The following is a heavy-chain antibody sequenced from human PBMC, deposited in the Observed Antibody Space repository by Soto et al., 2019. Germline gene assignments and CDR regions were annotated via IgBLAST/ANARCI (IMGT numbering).Heavy chain of an antibody. CDR1: GGSISSGDFY. CDR2: IYSSGSI. D-gene: IGHD4-17*01. J-gene: IGHJ4*02. Sequence: LSLTCTVSGGSISSGDFYWSWLRQPPGKGLEWIGYIYSSGSIFYNPSLKSRVSISGDTSKNQFALQMSSMTAADTAVYYCARGDLGRDYDFDFGGQRTLDNVSS. V-gene: IGHV4-30-4*01. CDR3: ARGDLGRDYDFDF.